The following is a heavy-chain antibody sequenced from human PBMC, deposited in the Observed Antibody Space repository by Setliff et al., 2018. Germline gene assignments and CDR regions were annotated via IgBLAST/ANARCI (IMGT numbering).Heavy chain of an antibody. Sequence: ASETLSLTCTVSGGSLSADYYWSWIRQPAGKGLEWIGHVHPDGSTNYNPSLYSRLIISVDTSKNQFSLKLTSVTAADTAVYYCVRALLWSGEGRFDPWGQGTPVTVSS. J-gene: IGHJ5*02. V-gene: IGHV4-61*09. CDR3: VRALLWSGEGRFDP. CDR1: GGSLSADYY. CDR2: VHPDGST. D-gene: IGHD2-8*02.